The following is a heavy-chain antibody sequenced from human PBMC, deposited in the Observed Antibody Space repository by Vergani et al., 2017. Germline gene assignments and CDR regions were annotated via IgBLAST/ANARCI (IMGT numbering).Heavy chain of an antibody. CDR1: GGSFTSYH. CDR3: ARVNTETNGHLYYYYYMDV. D-gene: IGHD4-11*01. V-gene: IGHV4-34*01. J-gene: IGHJ6*03. CDR2: IDHTGRP. Sequence: QVQLQQWGGGLLKPSETLSLTCVVNGGSFTSYHWTWIRQSPREGLEWVGDIDHTGRPDYNPSLKRRLTISVDKSRNQFSLTLNSVTATDTAIYFCARVNTETNGHLYYYYYMDVWGQGTAVTVS.